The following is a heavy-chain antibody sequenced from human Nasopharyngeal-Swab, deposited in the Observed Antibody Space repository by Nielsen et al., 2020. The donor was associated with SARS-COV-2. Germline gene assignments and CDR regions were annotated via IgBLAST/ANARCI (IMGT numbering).Heavy chain of an antibody. D-gene: IGHD6-19*01. V-gene: IGHV5-51*01. CDR3: ARAVAGTYYYYGMDV. Sequence: VRQMPGKGLEWMGIIYPGDSDTRYSPSFQGQVTISADKSISTAYLQWSSLKASDTAMYYCARAVAGTYYYYGMDVWGQGTTGTAP. CDR2: IYPGDSDT. J-gene: IGHJ6*02.